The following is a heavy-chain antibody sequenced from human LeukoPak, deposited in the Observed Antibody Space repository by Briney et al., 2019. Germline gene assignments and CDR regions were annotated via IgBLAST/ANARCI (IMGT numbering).Heavy chain of an antibody. CDR2: IKTDGVTT. J-gene: IGHJ4*02. D-gene: IGHD3-3*01. CDR3: ARTYDFWSGSQYYFDS. Sequence: PGGSLRLSCAASGFTLSNYWMHWVRQAPGKGLAWVSRIKTDGVTTNYADSVKGRFTISRDNAKNTLYLQMNSLRAEDTAVYYCARTYDFWSGSQYYFDSWGQGTLVTVSS. V-gene: IGHV3-74*01. CDR1: GFTLSNYW.